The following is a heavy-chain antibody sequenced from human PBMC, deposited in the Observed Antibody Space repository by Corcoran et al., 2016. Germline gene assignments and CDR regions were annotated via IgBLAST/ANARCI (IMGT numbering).Heavy chain of an antibody. J-gene: IGHJ4*02. D-gene: IGHD1-26*01. Sequence: EVQLVESGGDLVQPGGSLRLSCAVSGFTFNTYWMTWVRQAPGKGLEWVANIKQDGNEKYYVDSVKGRFTISRDNAKNSLYLQMNSLRAEDTAVDYCGRGSSGRNVGFFDRWGQGTLVTVSS. CDR2: IKQDGNEK. CDR3: GRGSSGRNVGFFDR. CDR1: GFTFNTYW. V-gene: IGHV3-7*04.